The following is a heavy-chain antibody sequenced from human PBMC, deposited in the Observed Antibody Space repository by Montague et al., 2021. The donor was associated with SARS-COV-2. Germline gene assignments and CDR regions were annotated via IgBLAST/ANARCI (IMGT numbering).Heavy chain of an antibody. CDR3: AKDPHYDFWSGYYLDY. V-gene: IGHV3-23*01. Sequence: SLRPSCAASGFTFSNYAMSWVRQAPGKGLEWVSALSGSGGSTYYXXSLKGRFTISRDNSKNTLYLQMNSLRAEDTAVYYCAKDPHYDFWSGYYLDYWGQGTLVTVSS. J-gene: IGHJ4*02. CDR1: GFTFSNYA. D-gene: IGHD3-3*01. CDR2: LSGSGGST.